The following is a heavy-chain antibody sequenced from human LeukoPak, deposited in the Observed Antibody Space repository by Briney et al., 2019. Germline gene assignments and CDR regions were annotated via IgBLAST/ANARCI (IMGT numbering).Heavy chain of an antibody. D-gene: IGHD7-27*01. V-gene: IGHV3-48*03. Sequence: PGGSLRLSCAASGFTFSSYEMNWVRQAPGKGLEWVSYISSSGSTIYYADSVKGRFTISRDNAKNSLYLQMNSLRAEDTAVYYCARDSDWGSNYYFDYWGQGTLVTVSS. J-gene: IGHJ4*02. CDR1: GFTFSSYE. CDR3: ARDSDWGSNYYFDY. CDR2: ISSSGSTI.